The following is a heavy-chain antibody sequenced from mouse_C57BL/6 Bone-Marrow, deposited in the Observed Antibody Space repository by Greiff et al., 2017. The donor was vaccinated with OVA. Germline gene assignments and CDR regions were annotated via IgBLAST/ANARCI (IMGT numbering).Heavy chain of an antibody. CDR1: GYTFTSYW. CDR2: INPSSGYT. Sequence: VQLQESGAELAKPGASVKLSCKASGYTFTSYWMHWVKQRPGQGLEWIGYINPSSGYTKYNQKFKDKATLTADKSSSTAYMQLSSLTYEDSAVYYCARLAYYSNYEDYYAMDYWGQGTSVTVSS. J-gene: IGHJ4*01. D-gene: IGHD2-5*01. V-gene: IGHV1-7*01. CDR3: ARLAYYSNYEDYYAMDY.